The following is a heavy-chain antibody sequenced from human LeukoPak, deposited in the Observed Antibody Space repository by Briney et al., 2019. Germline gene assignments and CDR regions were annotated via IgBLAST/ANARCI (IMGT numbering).Heavy chain of an antibody. V-gene: IGHV1-18*01. CDR2: ISAYNGNT. CDR3: ARDVEKTSGYYSSFHYFDY. J-gene: IGHJ4*02. D-gene: IGHD3-22*01. Sequence: ASVKVSCKASGYTFTSYGISWVRQAPGQGLEWVGWISAYNGNTNYAQKLQGRVTMTTDTSTSTAYMELRSLRSDDTAVYYCARDVEKTSGYYSSFHYFDYWGQGTLVTVSS. CDR1: GYTFTSYG.